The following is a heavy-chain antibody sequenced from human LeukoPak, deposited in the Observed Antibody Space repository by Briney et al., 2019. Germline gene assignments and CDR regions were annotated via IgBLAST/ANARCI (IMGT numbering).Heavy chain of an antibody. CDR3: ARDFGSSPLFDY. D-gene: IGHD3-16*01. CDR2: IYYSGST. Sequence: PSETLSLTCTVSGGSISSGDYYWSWIRQPPGKGLEWIGYIYYSGSTYYNPSLKSRVTISVDTSKNQFSLKLSSVTAADTAVYYCARDFGSSPLFDYWGQGTLVTVSS. J-gene: IGHJ4*02. CDR1: GGSISSGDYY. V-gene: IGHV4-30-4*08.